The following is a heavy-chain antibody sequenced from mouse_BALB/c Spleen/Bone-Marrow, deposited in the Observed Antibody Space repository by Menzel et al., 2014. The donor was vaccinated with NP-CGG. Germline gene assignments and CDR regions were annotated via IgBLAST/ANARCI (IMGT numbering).Heavy chain of an antibody. D-gene: IGHD1-1*01. Sequence: EVQLVESGGGLVQPGGSLKLSCAASGFDFSRYWMSWVRQVPGKGLEWIGEINPDSNTINYTPSLKDKFIISRDNAKNTLYLQMSKVRSEDTALYYCARLTYYGNLFVWGAGTTVTVSS. CDR1: GFDFSRYW. J-gene: IGHJ1*01. CDR3: ARLTYYGNLFV. CDR2: INPDSNTI. V-gene: IGHV4-1*02.